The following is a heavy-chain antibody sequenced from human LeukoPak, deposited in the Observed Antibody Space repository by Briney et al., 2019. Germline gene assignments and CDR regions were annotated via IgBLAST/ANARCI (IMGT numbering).Heavy chain of an antibody. CDR1: GFTFSIYG. D-gene: IGHD6-13*01. Sequence: PGRSLRLSCAASGFTFSIYGMHWVRQAPGKGLEWVAVISYGGSNKYYADSVKGRFTISRDNSKNTLYLQMNSLRTEDTAVYYCARGQGIASYYFDYWGQGTLVTVSS. V-gene: IGHV3-30*03. CDR3: ARGQGIASYYFDY. CDR2: ISYGGSNK. J-gene: IGHJ4*02.